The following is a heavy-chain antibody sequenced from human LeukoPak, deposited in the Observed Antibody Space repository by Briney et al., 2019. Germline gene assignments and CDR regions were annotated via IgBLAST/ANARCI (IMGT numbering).Heavy chain of an antibody. J-gene: IGHJ5*02. CDR1: GFTFSTYW. D-gene: IGHD6-6*01. CDR3: ARGGSSSSAWFDP. V-gene: IGHV3-7*01. CDR2: IKQDGSEE. Sequence: GGSLRLSCAASGFTFSTYWMSWVRQAPGRGLEWVANIKQDGSEEYYVDSVKGRFTISRDNAKNSLYLQMNSLRAEDTAVYYCARGGSSSSAWFDPWGQGTLVTVSS.